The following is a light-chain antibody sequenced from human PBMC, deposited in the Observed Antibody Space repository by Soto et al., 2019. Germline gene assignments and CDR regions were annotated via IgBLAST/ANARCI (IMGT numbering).Light chain of an antibody. Sequence: EIVLTQSPVNLSLSPWEISTLSCRASQSVSSSYLAWYQQKPGQAPRLLIYGASSRATGIPDRFSGSGSGTDFTLTISRLEPEDFAVYYCQQYGSSPFFTFGPGTKVDIK. J-gene: IGKJ3*01. CDR2: GAS. V-gene: IGKV3-20*01. CDR3: QQYGSSPFFT. CDR1: QSVSSSY.